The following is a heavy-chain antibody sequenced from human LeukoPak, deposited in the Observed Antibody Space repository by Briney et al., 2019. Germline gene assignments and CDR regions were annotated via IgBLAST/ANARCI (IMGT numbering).Heavy chain of an antibody. Sequence: QTGGSLRLSCAASGFTFSTFAMTWVRQAPGKGLEWVSSITDTHYTTYNTDSVKGRFTISRDNSKNTLYLQMNSLRADDTAVYYCTKDPNGDYVGAFDPWGQGTLVTVSS. V-gene: IGHV3-23*01. CDR2: ITDTHYTT. J-gene: IGHJ5*02. D-gene: IGHD4-17*01. CDR1: GFTFSTFA. CDR3: TKDPNGDYVGAFDP.